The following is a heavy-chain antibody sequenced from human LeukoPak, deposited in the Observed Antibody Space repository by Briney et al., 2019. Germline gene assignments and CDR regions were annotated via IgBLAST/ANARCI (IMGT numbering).Heavy chain of an antibody. Sequence: SVKVSCKASGGTFSSYAISWVRQAPGQGLEWMGGIIPIFGTANYAQKFQGRVTITTDESTSTAYMELSSLRSEDTAVYYCARSAGAKVVPAAISYYYYYYMDVWGKGTTVTVSS. CDR3: ARSAGAKVVPAAISYYYYYYMDV. J-gene: IGHJ6*03. CDR1: GGTFSSYA. CDR2: IIPIFGTA. V-gene: IGHV1-69*05. D-gene: IGHD2-2*01.